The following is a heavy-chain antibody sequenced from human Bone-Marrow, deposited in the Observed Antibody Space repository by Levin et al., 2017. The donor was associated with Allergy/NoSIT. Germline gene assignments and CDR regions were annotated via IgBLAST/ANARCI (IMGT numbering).Heavy chain of an antibody. J-gene: IGHJ5*02. V-gene: IGHV1-69*02. CDR3: ATMASNWLDP. D-gene: IGHD3-10*01. Sequence: SVKVSCKASGGTFSSNTFNWVRQAPGQGLEWMGRFIPILGFANYAQNFQGRVSITADKSTSTVYMELSSLRSEDTAVYYCATMASNWLDPWGQGTQVTVSS. CDR2: FIPILGFA. CDR1: GGTFSSNT.